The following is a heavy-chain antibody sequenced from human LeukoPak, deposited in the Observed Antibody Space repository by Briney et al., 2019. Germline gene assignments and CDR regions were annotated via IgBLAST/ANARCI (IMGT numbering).Heavy chain of an antibody. CDR1: GGSISSSSYY. J-gene: IGHJ5*02. Sequence: SETLSLTCTVSGGSISSSSYYWGWIRQTPGKGLEWIGTIYYSGSTYYNPSLKSRVTISVDTSKNQFSLKVSSVTAADTAVYYCAREVVGATPSPSWFDPWGQGNLVTVSS. V-gene: IGHV4-39*07. D-gene: IGHD1-26*01. CDR3: AREVVGATPSPSWFDP. CDR2: IYYSGST.